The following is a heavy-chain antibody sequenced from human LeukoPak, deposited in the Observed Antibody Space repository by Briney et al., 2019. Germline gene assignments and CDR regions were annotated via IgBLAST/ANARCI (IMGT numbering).Heavy chain of an antibody. D-gene: IGHD6-13*01. CDR2: ISGDGGST. Sequence: GGSLRLSCAASGFTFDDYAMHWVRQAPGKGLEWVSLISGDGGSTYYAYSVKGRFTISRDNSKNSLYLQMNSLRTEDTALYYCAKASGYSSSWYSSAPYYFDYWGQGTLVTVSS. V-gene: IGHV3-43*02. CDR1: GFTFDDYA. J-gene: IGHJ4*02. CDR3: AKASGYSSSWYSSAPYYFDY.